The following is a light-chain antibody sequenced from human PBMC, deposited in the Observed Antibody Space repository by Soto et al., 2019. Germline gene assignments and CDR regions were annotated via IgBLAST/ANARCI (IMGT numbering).Light chain of an antibody. J-gene: IGKJ2*01. CDR3: QQYGNSRT. V-gene: IGKV3-20*01. CDR1: QTVSSNY. Sequence: EIVLTQSPGTLSLSPGERATLSCRASQTVSSNYLAWYQQKPGQAPRLLIYGSSSRATGIPDRFSGSGSGTDFTLTISRLEPEDVAVYYCQQYGNSRTFGQGTKLEIK. CDR2: GSS.